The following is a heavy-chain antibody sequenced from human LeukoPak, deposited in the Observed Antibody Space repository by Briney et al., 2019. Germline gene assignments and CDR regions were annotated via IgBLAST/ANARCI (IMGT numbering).Heavy chain of an antibody. CDR3: ARSGGYSGSYGFDY. J-gene: IGHJ4*02. CDR2: IYHRGSP. CDR1: GGSINSDNW. D-gene: IGHD1-26*01. V-gene: IGHV4-4*02. Sequence: SGTLSLTCAVSGGSINSDNWWSWVRQPPGKGLGWIGEIYHRGSPNYSPSLKSRVTISLDKSKNQFSLKLNSVTAADTAVYYCARSGGYSGSYGFDYWGQGTLVTVSS.